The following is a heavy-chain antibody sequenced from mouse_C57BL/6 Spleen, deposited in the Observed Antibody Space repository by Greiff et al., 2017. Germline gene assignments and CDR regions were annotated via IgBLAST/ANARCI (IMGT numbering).Heavy chain of an antibody. D-gene: IGHD4-1*02. J-gene: IGHJ2*01. CDR1: GYTFPSYW. Sequence: VQLQQPGTELVKPGASVKLSCKASGYTFPSYWMHWVKPRPGQGLEWLGTINPSNGGTNSNEKFKSKATLTVDKSSSTAYMQLSSLTSENSAVYYFARWPTGTWDYWGQGTTRTVSS. V-gene: IGHV1-53*01. CDR3: ARWPTGTWDY. CDR2: INPSNGGT.